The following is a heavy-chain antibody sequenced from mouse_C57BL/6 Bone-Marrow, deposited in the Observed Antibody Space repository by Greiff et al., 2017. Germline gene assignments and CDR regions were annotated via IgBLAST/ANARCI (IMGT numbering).Heavy chain of an antibody. CDR3: ARAGRYYYEGYFDY. V-gene: IGHV3-5*01. Sequence: EVKVVESGPGLVKPSQTVFLTCTVTGISITTGNYRWSWIRPFPGNKLEWIGYIYYSGTITYNQSLTSRTTITRDTPKNHFFLEMYSLTAEDTATYYCARAGRYYYEGYFDYWGQGTTLTVSS. J-gene: IGHJ2*01. D-gene: IGHD2-4*01. CDR2: IYYSGTI. CDR1: GISITTGNYR.